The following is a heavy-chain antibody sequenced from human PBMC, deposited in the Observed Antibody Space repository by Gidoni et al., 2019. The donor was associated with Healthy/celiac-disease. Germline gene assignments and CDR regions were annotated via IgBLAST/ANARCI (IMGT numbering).Heavy chain of an antibody. CDR2: IYYSWST. V-gene: IGHV4-31*03. CDR1: GGSISSGGYF. CDR3: ARAGVYYDSSGYYQPYYFDY. J-gene: IGHJ4*02. Sequence: QVQLQESGPGLVKPSQTLSLTCPFSGGSISSGGYFWSWLRQHPGKGLEWIGYIYYSWSTYYNPSLKSRVTISVDTSKNQFSLKLSSVTAADTAVYYCARAGVYYDSSGYYQPYYFDYWGQGTLVTVSS. D-gene: IGHD3-22*01.